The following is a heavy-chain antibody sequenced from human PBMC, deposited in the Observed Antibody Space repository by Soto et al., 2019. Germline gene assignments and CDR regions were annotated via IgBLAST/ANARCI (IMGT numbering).Heavy chain of an antibody. CDR3: ARDFGYCSTTSCGHYCYMDV. CDR2: IYHSGNT. J-gene: IGHJ6*03. Sequence: QVQLQESGPGLVKPSETLSLTCTVSGGSISTYYWSWIRQPPGKEVEWIGYIYHSGNTNYNPSLKSRVTISIYTSKNQFSLRLSSVTAADTAVYYCARDFGYCSTTSCGHYCYMDVWGKGTTVTVSS. CDR1: GGSISTYY. D-gene: IGHD2-2*01. V-gene: IGHV4-59*01.